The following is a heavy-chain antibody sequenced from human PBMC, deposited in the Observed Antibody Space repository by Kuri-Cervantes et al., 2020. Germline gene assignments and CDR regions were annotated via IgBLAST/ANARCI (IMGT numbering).Heavy chain of an antibody. D-gene: IGHD5-24*01. J-gene: IGHJ4*02. V-gene: IGHV4-59*01. CDR1: GGSISSYY. Sequence: SETLSLTCTVSGGSISSYYWSWIRQPPGKGLEWIGYIYYSGSTNYNPSLKSRVTISVDTSKNQFSLKLSSVTAADTAVYYCARAGLSQEMATPFDYWGQGTLVTVSS. CDR2: IYYSGST. CDR3: ARAGLSQEMATPFDY.